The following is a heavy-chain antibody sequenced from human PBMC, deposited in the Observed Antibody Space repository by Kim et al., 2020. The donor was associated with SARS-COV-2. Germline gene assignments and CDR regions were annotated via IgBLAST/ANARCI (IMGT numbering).Heavy chain of an antibody. CDR2: ISYDGSNK. V-gene: IGHV3-30*04. J-gene: IGHJ6*01. CDR3: ARDLTLLWFGELTYGMDV. CDR1: GFTFSSYA. Sequence: GGSLRLSCAASGFTFSSYAMHWVRQAPGKGLEWVAVISYDGSNKYYADSVKGRFTISRDNSKNTLYLQMNSLRAEDTAVYYCARDLTLLWFGELTYGMDV. D-gene: IGHD3-10*01.